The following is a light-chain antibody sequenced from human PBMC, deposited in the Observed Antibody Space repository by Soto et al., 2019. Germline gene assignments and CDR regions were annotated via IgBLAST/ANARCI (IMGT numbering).Light chain of an antibody. J-gene: IGKJ1*01. Sequence: EIVMTQSPATLSVSPGERATLSCRASQSVSDKLAWYQQKPGQAPRPLIYHASTRATGIPARFSGSGSGTEFTLTISSLQSEDFAVYYCQQYNNWPPWTFGQGTKVEIK. CDR2: HAS. V-gene: IGKV3-15*01. CDR1: QSVSDK. CDR3: QQYNNWPPWT.